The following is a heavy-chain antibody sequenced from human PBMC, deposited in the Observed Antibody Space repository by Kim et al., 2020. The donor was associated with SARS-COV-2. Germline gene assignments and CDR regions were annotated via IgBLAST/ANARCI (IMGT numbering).Heavy chain of an antibody. CDR1: GFSLSTSGVG. CDR2: IYWDDDK. V-gene: IGHV2-5*02. D-gene: IGHD3-3*01. Sequence: SGPTLVNPTQTLTLTCTFSGFSLSTSGVGVGWIRQPPGKALEWLALIYWDDDKRYSPSLKSRLTITKDTSKNQVVLTMTNMDPVDTATYYCAHRRTYYDFWSGLINWFDPWGQGTLVTVSS. CDR3: AHRRTYYDFWSGLINWFDP. J-gene: IGHJ5*02.